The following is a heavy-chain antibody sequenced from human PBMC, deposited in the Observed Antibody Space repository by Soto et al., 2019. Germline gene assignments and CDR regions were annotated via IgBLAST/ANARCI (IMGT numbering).Heavy chain of an antibody. D-gene: IGHD2-8*02. CDR3: ARDKITGLFDY. CDR1: GGSFSGYY. V-gene: IGHV4-34*01. CDR2: INHSGST. Sequence: SETLSITCAVYGGSFSGYYWTWIRQPPGTGLEWIGEINHSGSTNYNPSLKSRVTISVDTSKNQFSLKLTSVTAADTAVYYCARDKITGLFDYWGPGTLVTVSS. J-gene: IGHJ4*01.